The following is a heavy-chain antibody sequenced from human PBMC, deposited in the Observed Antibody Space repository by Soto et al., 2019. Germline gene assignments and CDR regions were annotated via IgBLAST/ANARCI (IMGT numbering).Heavy chain of an antibody. D-gene: IGHD3-22*01. CDR1: GGTFSSYA. J-gene: IGHJ3*02. V-gene: IGHV1-69*06. CDR3: ARGDGPTYYYDSSGNQRAFDI. CDR2: IIPIFGTA. Sequence: GASVKVSCKASGGTFSSYAISWVRQAPGQGLEWMGGIIPIFGTANYAQKFQGRVTITADKSTSTAYMELSSLRSEDTAVYYCARGDGPTYYYDSSGNQRAFDIWGQGTMVTVSS.